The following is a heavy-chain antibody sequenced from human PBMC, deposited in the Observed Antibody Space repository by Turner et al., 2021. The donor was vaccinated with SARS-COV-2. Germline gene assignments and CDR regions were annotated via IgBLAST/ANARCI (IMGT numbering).Heavy chain of an antibody. CDR3: ATGYAYCGGDCSIHY. D-gene: IGHD2-21*02. V-gene: IGHV1-24*01. Sequence: QVQLVQSGAEVQKPGASVKVSCKVSGSTLLELSMHWVRQAPGKGLEWMGGFDPEDGETIYAQKFQGRVTMTEDTSTDTAYMELSSLRSEDTAVYYCATGYAYCGGDCSIHYWGQGTLVTVSS. J-gene: IGHJ4*02. CDR1: GSTLLELS. CDR2: FDPEDGET.